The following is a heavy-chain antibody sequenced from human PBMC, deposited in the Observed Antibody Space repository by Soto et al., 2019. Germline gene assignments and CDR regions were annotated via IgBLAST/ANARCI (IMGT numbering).Heavy chain of an antibody. V-gene: IGHV3-9*01. CDR1: GFTFDDYA. Sequence: PGGSLRLSCAASGFTFDDYAMHWVRQAPGKGLEWVSHISWNSGSIGYADSVKGRFTISRDNAKNSLYLQMNSLRAEDTALYYCAKDNYYDSTGPQHWGQGTLVTVSS. J-gene: IGHJ1*01. CDR2: ISWNSGSI. CDR3: AKDNYYDSTGPQH. D-gene: IGHD3-22*01.